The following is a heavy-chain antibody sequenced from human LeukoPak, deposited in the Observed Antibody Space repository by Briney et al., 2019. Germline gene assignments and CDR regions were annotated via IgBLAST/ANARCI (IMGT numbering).Heavy chain of an antibody. J-gene: IGHJ4*02. CDR1: GYTFTGNP. V-gene: IGHV1-2*02. CDR2: IIPNSGAT. Sequence: ASVKVSCKASGYTFTGNPFLWVRQAPGQGLEWVGWIIPNSGATTYAQKFQDRVAMTRDTTISTAFMELSSLRSDETAVYYCTREDYWGQGTPVTVSS. CDR3: TREDY.